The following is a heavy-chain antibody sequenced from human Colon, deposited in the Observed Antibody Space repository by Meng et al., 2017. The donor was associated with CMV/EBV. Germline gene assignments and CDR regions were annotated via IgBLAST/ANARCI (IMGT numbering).Heavy chain of an antibody. V-gene: IGHV4-59*02. CDR1: GASVASHF. CDR3: ARSITEYRPPLAS. D-gene: IGHD2/OR15-2a*01. Sequence: SETLSLTCIVSGASVASHFLNWIRQSPGRGLEWIGSIYHNGSIINNNGSADYNPALRSRVTISVDMPKNQFSLSLEAVTAADTAVYFCARSITEYRPPLASWGPGALVTVSS. J-gene: IGHJ5*01. CDR2: IYHNGSIINNNGSA.